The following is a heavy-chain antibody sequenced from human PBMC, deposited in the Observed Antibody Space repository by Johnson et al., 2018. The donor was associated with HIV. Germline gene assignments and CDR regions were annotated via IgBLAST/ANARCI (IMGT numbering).Heavy chain of an antibody. V-gene: IGHV3-20*04. CDR2: INWNGGST. Sequence: VQLVESGGGLVQPGRSLRLSCAASGFTFDDYAMHWVRQAPGKGLEWVSGINWNGGSTGYADSVKGRFTISRDNARNSLNVQMNSLRAEDTALYYCARDRYSSGWVSAFDIWGQGTMVTVSS. J-gene: IGHJ3*02. CDR3: ARDRYSSGWVSAFDI. CDR1: GFTFDDYA. D-gene: IGHD6-19*01.